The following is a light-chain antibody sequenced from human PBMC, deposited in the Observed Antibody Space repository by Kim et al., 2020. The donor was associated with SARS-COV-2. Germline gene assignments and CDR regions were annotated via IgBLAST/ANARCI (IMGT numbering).Light chain of an antibody. Sequence: QSALTQPPSVSGSPGQSVTISGTGTSSDVGSYNRVSWYQQPPGTAPKLMIYEVSNRPSGVPDRFSGSKSGNTASLTISGLQAEDEADYYCSSYTSSSIYVFGTGTKVTVL. CDR3: SSYTSSSIYV. V-gene: IGLV2-18*02. CDR1: SSDVGSYNR. J-gene: IGLJ1*01. CDR2: EVS.